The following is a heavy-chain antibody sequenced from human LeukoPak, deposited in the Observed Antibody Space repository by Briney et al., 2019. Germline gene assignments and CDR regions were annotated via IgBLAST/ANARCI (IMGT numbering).Heavy chain of an antibody. CDR2: IDTDGSRT. V-gene: IGHV3-74*01. CDR1: GFTFSSYA. Sequence: GGSLRLSCAASGFTFSSYAMSWVRQAPGKGLEWVSRIDTDGSRTSYADSVRGRFTISRDNAKNTLYLQMNSLRDEDTAVYYCTRRMSSGWALEDYWGQGTLVTVSS. D-gene: IGHD6-19*01. J-gene: IGHJ4*02. CDR3: TRRMSSGWALEDY.